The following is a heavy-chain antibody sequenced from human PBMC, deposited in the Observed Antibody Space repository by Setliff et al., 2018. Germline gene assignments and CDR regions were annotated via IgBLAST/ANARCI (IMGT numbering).Heavy chain of an antibody. Sequence: SETLSLTCTVSGGSISTKNYYWGWIRQPPGKGLEWIGNIYYSGGTYYSPSLKSRVTISLDPSENHFSLKLNSVTAANTAVYYCAGGGGWIQLFDYWGLGTQVTVSS. V-gene: IGHV4-39*01. CDR2: IYYSGGT. J-gene: IGHJ4*02. CDR3: AGGGGWIQLFDY. D-gene: IGHD5-18*01. CDR1: GGSISTKNYY.